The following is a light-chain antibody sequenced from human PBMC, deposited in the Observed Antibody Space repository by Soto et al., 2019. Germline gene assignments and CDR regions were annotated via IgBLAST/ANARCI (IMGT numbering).Light chain of an antibody. CDR1: QSVTKY. CDR3: QQRYNWLT. CDR2: DTS. Sequence: EIMLKQSPATLSLSPGERATLSCRASQSVTKYLAWYKQKPGQAPRLLIYDTSNRATGIPARFSGSGSGTDFTLTISSLESEDSGIYYCQQRYNWLTFGGGTKVDIK. J-gene: IGKJ4*01. V-gene: IGKV3-11*01.